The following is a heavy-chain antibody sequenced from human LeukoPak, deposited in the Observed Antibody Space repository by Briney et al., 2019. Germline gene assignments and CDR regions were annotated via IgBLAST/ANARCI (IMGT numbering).Heavy chain of an antibody. CDR3: ARAVGATTHDAFDI. V-gene: IGHV1-69*04. CDR2: IIPIFGIA. J-gene: IGHJ3*02. CDR1: GGTFSSYA. Sequence: SVKVSCKASGGTFSSYAISWVRQAPRQGLEWMGRIIPIFGIANYAQKFQGRVTITADKSTSTAYMELSSLRSEDTAVYYCARAVGATTHDAFDIWGQGTMVTVSS. D-gene: IGHD1-26*01.